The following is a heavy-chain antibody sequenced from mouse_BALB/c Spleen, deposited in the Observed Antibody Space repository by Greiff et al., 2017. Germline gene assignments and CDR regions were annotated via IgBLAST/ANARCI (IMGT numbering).Heavy chain of an antibody. V-gene: IGHV2-6-7*01. CDR2: IWGDGST. CDR1: GFSLTGYG. J-gene: IGHJ4*01. Sequence: VQVVESGPGLVAPSQSLSITCTVSGFSLTGYGVNWVRQPPGKGLEWLGMIWGDGSTDYNSALKSRLSISKDNSKSQVFLKMNSLQTDDTARSYCARVDNWEGEAYYAMDYWGQGTSVTVSS. D-gene: IGHD4-1*01. CDR3: ARVDNWEGEAYYAMDY.